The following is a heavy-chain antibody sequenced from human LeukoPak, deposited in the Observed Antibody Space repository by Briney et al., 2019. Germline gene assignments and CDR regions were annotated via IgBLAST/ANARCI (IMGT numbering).Heavy chain of an antibody. V-gene: IGHV3-21*01. Sequence: PGGSLRLSCAASGFTFSSYSMNWVREAPGKGLEWVSSICSSSSYIYYADSVKGRFTISRDNAKNSLYLQMNSLSAEDTAVYYCARDLVLLEYYYDSSGYYGDYWGQGTLVTVSS. D-gene: IGHD3-22*01. CDR2: ICSSSSYI. J-gene: IGHJ4*02. CDR3: ARDLVLLEYYYDSSGYYGDY. CDR1: GFTFSSYS.